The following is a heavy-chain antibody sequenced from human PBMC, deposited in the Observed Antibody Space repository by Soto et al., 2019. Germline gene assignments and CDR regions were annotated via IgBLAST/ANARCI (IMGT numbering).Heavy chain of an antibody. Sequence: GSLRLSCIASGFTFSTYAMSWVRQAPGKGLEWVSGLTGSGGTTFYADSVKGRFTISRDNSNNTLYLEMNSLRAEDTAVYYCAKQRADFGSGSDTYYLDSWGQGTLVTVSS. CDR2: LTGSGGTT. V-gene: IGHV3-23*01. CDR1: GFTFSTYA. CDR3: AKQRADFGSGSDTYYLDS. J-gene: IGHJ4*02. D-gene: IGHD3-10*01.